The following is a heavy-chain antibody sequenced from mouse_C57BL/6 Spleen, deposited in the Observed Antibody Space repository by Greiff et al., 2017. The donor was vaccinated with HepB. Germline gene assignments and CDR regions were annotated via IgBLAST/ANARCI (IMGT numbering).Heavy chain of an antibody. CDR3: ARCSPYYGSSSYYYAMDY. J-gene: IGHJ4*01. CDR2: IDPANGNT. V-gene: IGHV14-3*01. D-gene: IGHD1-1*01. Sequence: VQLKESVAELVRPGASVKLSCTASGFNIKNTYMHWVKQRPEQGLEWIGRIDPANGNTKYAPKFQGKATITADTSSNTAYLQLSSLTSEDTAIYYCARCSPYYGSSSYYYAMDYWGQGTSVTVSS. CDR1: GFNIKNTY.